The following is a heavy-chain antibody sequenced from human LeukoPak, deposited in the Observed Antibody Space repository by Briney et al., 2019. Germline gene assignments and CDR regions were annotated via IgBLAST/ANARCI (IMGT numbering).Heavy chain of an antibody. V-gene: IGHV3-30-3*01. J-gene: IGHJ4*02. Sequence: PGRSLRLSCAASGFTFSSYAMHWVRQAPGKGLEWVAVISYDGSNKYYADSVKGRFTISRDNSKNTLYLQMNSLRAEDTAVYYCARGYGSGSFDYWGQGTLVTVSS. CDR1: GFTFSSYA. CDR2: ISYDGSNK. D-gene: IGHD3-10*01. CDR3: ARGYGSGSFDY.